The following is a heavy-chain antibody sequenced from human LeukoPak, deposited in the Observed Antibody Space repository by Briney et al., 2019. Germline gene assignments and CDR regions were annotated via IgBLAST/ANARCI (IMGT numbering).Heavy chain of an antibody. CDR3: ASPGTAMVKSVGGFDY. J-gene: IGHJ4*02. CDR2: IYYSGST. CDR1: DGSISSYY. D-gene: IGHD5-18*01. V-gene: IGHV4-59*05. Sequence: PSETLSLTCTVSDGSISSYYWSWIRQPPGKGLEWVGSIYYSGSTYYNPSLMSRGTISVDTSKNQFSLKLSSVTAADTAVYYCASPGTAMVKSVGGFDYWGQGTLVTVSS.